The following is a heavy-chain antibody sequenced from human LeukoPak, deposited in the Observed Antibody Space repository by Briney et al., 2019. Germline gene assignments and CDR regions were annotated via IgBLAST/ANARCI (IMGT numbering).Heavy chain of an antibody. V-gene: IGHV4-4*09. J-gene: IGHJ5*02. Sequence: PSETLSLTCTVSGGSISSYYWSWIRQPPGKGLEWIGYIYTSESTNYNPSLKSRVTISVDTSKNQFSLKLSSVTAADTAVYYCARHLRRGAFDPWGQGTLVTVSS. D-gene: IGHD1-26*01. CDR1: GGSISSYY. CDR2: IYTSEST. CDR3: ARHLRRGAFDP.